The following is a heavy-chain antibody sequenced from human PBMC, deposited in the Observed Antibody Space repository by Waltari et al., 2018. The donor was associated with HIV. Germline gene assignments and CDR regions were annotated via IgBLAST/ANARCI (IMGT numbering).Heavy chain of an antibody. CDR2: INHSGST. CDR3: ARPGSGSGYYYDY. V-gene: IGHV4-34*01. Sequence: QVQLQQWGAGLLKPSETLSLTCAVYGGSFSGYYWSWIRQPPGKGLEWIGEINHSGSTNYNPSLKSRVTISVDTSKNQFSLKLSSVTAADTAVYYCARPGSGSGYYYDYWGQGTLVTVSS. J-gene: IGHJ4*02. D-gene: IGHD3-22*01. CDR1: GGSFSGYY.